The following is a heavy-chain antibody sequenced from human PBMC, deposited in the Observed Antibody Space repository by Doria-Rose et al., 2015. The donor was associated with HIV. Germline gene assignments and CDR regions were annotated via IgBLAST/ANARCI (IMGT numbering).Heavy chain of an antibody. CDR3: ARVLSGTYDY. Sequence: QVQLQESGPGLVKPSETLSLTCSVSGSSISHYYWSWIRQPPGKGLQYIGDVFYTVITNSSHSLKSRVSISIDTSKNKFSLRLSSVTAADTAVYYCARVLSGTYDYWGQGTLVTVSS. V-gene: IGHV4-59*01. CDR2: VFYTVIT. CDR1: GSSISHYY. J-gene: IGHJ4*02. D-gene: IGHD1-26*01.